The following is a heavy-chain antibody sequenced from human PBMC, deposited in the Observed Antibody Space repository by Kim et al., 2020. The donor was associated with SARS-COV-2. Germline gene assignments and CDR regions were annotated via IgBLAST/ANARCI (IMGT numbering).Heavy chain of an antibody. Sequence: SETLSLTCTVSGGSISSSSYYWGWIRQPPGKGLEWIGSIYYSGSTYYNPSLKSRVTISVDTSKNQFSLKLSSVTAADTAVYYCARRFVGRELRWVEDGMDVWGQGTTVTVSS. D-gene: IGHD1-26*01. CDR1: GGSISSSSYY. CDR2: IYYSGST. J-gene: IGHJ6*02. V-gene: IGHV4-39*01. CDR3: ARRFVGRELRWVEDGMDV.